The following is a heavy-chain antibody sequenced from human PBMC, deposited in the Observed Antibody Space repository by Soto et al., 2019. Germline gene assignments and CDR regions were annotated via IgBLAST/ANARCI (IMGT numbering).Heavy chain of an antibody. CDR2: IIPIFGTA. CDR1: GGTFSSYA. V-gene: IGHV1-69*13. CDR3: ATLYYDILTGDPDDAFDI. D-gene: IGHD3-9*01. Sequence: SVKVSSKASGGTFSSYAISWVRQAPGQGLEWMGGIIPIFGTANYAQKFQGRVTITADESTSTAYMELSSLRSEDTAVYYCATLYYDILTGDPDDAFDIWGQGTMVTVSS. J-gene: IGHJ3*02.